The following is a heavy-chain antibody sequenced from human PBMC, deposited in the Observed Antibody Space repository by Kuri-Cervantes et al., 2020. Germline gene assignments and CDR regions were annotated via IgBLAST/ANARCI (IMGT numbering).Heavy chain of an antibody. CDR2: MNPNSGNT. J-gene: IGHJ4*02. CDR1: GYTFTSYD. Sequence: ASVKVSCKASGYTFTSYDINWVRQATGQGLERMGWMNPNSGNTGYAQKFQGRVTMTRNTSISTAYMELSSLRSEDTAMYYCARYYDSSGYYPFDYWGQGTLVTVSS. CDR3: ARYYDSSGYYPFDY. D-gene: IGHD3-22*01. V-gene: IGHV1-8*01.